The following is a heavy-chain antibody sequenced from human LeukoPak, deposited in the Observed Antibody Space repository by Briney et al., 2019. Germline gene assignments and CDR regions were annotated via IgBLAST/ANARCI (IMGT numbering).Heavy chain of an antibody. CDR2: INHSGST. CDR3: AGSPFTVTTAWVSYYYYGMDV. V-gene: IGHV4-34*01. J-gene: IGHJ6*02. CDR1: GGSFSGYY. D-gene: IGHD4-11*01. Sequence: SETLSLTCAVYGGSFSGYYWSWIRQPPGKGLEWIGEINHSGSTNYNPSLKSRVTISVDTSKNQFSLKLSSVTAADTAVYYCAGSPFTVTTAWVSYYYYGMDVWGQGTTVTVSS.